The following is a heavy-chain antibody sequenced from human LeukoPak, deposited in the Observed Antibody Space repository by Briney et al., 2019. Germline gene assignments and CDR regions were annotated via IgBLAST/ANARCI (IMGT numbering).Heavy chain of an antibody. CDR3: AKDGGGITMIVVDPLLEFDY. Sequence: ASVKVSCKASGYTFTSYGISWVRQAPGQGLEWMGWISAYNGNTNYAQKLQGRVTLTTDTPTSTAYMELRSLRSDDTAVYYCAKDGGGITMIVVDPLLEFDYWGQGTLVTVSS. J-gene: IGHJ4*02. CDR2: ISAYNGNT. V-gene: IGHV1-18*01. D-gene: IGHD3-22*01. CDR1: GYTFTSYG.